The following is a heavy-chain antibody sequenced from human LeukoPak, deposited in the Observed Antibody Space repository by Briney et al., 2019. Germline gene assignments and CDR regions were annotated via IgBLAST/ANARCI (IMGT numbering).Heavy chain of an antibody. Sequence: SETLSLTCTVSGGSISSYYWSWIRQPPGKGLEWIGYIYYSGSTNYNPSPKSRVTISVDTSKNQFSLKLNSVTAADTAVYYCTRPVTMVRGVTPWFDPWGQGTLVTVSS. CDR1: GGSISSYY. CDR3: TRPVTMVRGVTPWFDP. CDR2: IYYSGST. D-gene: IGHD3-10*01. J-gene: IGHJ5*02. V-gene: IGHV4-59*01.